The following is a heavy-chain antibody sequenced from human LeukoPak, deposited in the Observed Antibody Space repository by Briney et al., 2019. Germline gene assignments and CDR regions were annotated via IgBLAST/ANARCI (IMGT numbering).Heavy chain of an antibody. CDR3: ARDITYSYGRHNWFDP. V-gene: IGHV1-18*01. D-gene: IGHD5-18*01. Sequence: ASENVSCKASGYTFPLYGISWVRQAPGQGLEWMGWISAYNGNTNYAQKLQGRVTMTTDTSTSTAYMELRSLRSDDTAVYYCARDITYSYGRHNWFDPWGQGTLVTVSS. J-gene: IGHJ5*02. CDR2: ISAYNGNT. CDR1: GYTFPLYG.